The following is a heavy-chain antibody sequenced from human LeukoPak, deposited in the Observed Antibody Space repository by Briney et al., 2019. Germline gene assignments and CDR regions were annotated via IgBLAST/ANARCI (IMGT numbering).Heavy chain of an antibody. V-gene: IGHV3-30*03. D-gene: IGHD3-22*01. CDR1: GFTFSSYG. Sequence: PGGSLRLSCAASGFTFSSYGMHWVRQAPGKGLEWVAVISYDGSNKYYADSVKSRFTISRDNSKNTLYLQMNSLRAEDTAVYYCARGVPYYYDSSGYIFWGQGTLVTVSS. CDR3: ARGVPYYYDSSGYIF. J-gene: IGHJ4*02. CDR2: ISYDGSNK.